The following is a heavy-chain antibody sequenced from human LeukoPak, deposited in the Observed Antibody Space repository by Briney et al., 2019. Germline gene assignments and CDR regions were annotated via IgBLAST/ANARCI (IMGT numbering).Heavy chain of an antibody. CDR3: AKIPAAGYYYYYMDV. V-gene: IGHV3-43*02. CDR2: ISGDGGST. D-gene: IGHD2-2*01. Sequence: GGSLRLSCAASGFTFDDYAMHWVRQAPGKGLEWVSLISGDGGSTYYADSVKGRFTISRDNSKNSLYLQMNSLRTEDTALYYCAKIPAAGYYYYYMDVWGKGPTVTVSS. CDR1: GFTFDDYA. J-gene: IGHJ6*03.